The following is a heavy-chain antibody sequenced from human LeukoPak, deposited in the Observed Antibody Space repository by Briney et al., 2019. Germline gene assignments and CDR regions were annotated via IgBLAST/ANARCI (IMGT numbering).Heavy chain of an antibody. V-gene: IGHV3-48*03. J-gene: IGHJ6*03. CDR1: GFTFSSYE. CDR2: ISSSGSTI. Sequence: GGSRRLSCAASGFTFSSYEMNWVRQAPGKGLEWVSYISSSGSTIYYADSVKGRFTISRDNAKNSLYLQMNSLRAEDTAVYYCARDHMYSSSWPRSVYYYYYMDVWGKGTTVTVSS. D-gene: IGHD6-13*01. CDR3: ARDHMYSSSWPRSVYYYYYMDV.